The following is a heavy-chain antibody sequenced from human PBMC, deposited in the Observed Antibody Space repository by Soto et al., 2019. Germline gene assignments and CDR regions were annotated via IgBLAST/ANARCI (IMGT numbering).Heavy chain of an antibody. CDR1: GGSISSSSYY. J-gene: IGHJ6*02. CDR2: IYYSGST. Sequence: SETLSLTCTVSGGSISSSSYYWGWIRQPPGKGLEWIGSIYYSGSTYYNPSLKSRVTISVDTSKNQFSLKLSSVTAADTAVYYCAVGATDYYYGMDVWGQGTTVTVSS. D-gene: IGHD1-26*01. V-gene: IGHV4-39*01. CDR3: AVGATDYYYGMDV.